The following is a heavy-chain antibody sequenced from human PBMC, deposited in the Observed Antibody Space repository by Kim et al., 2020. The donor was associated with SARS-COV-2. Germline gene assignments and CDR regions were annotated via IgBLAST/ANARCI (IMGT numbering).Heavy chain of an antibody. CDR1: GFTFDDYA. V-gene: IGHV3-9*01. J-gene: IGHJ3*02. D-gene: IGHD5-12*01. CDR2: ISWNSGSI. CDR3: AKDIWDGYTIRSAFDI. Sequence: GGSLRLSCAASGFTFDDYAMHWVRQAPGKGLEWVSGISWNSGSIGYADSVKGRFTISRDNAKNSLYLQMNSLRAEDTALYYCAKDIWDGYTIRSAFDIWGQGTMVTVSS.